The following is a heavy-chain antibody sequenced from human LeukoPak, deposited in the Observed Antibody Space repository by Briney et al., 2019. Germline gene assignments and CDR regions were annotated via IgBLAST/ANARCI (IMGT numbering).Heavy chain of an antibody. CDR1: GFTFSTYG. J-gene: IGHJ4*02. CDR3: ARDAGSADYYFDY. Sequence: PGGSLRLSCAASGFTFSTYGMHWVRRAPGKGLEWVAVIWYDGGNKHYADSVKGRFTISRDDSKNTLYLQMNNLRAEDTAVYYCARDAGSADYYFDYWGQGILVTVSS. CDR2: IWYDGGNK. V-gene: IGHV3-33*01. D-gene: IGHD3-10*01.